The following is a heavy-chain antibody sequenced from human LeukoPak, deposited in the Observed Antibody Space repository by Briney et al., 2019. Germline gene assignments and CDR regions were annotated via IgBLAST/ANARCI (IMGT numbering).Heavy chain of an antibody. V-gene: IGHV4-30-4*08. J-gene: IGHJ3*02. D-gene: IGHD3-9*01. CDR2: IYYSGST. Sequence: PSETLSLTCTVSGGSISSGDYYWSWIRQPPGKGLEWIGYIYYSGSTYYNPSLKSRVTISVDKSKNQFSLKLSSVTAADTAVYYCARIRNPTYYDILTGYPRSGDAFDIWGQGTMVTVSS. CDR1: GGSISSGDYY. CDR3: ARIRNPTYYDILTGYPRSGDAFDI.